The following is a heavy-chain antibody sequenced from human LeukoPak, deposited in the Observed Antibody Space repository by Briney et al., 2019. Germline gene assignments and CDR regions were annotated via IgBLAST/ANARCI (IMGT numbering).Heavy chain of an antibody. CDR1: GLTFSGYG. V-gene: IGHV3-30*03. Sequence: PGGSLRLSCAASGLTFSGYGMHWVRQAPGKGLEWVAVISNDGSNEYYADSVKGRFTISRDNSKNTLYLQMNSLRAEDTAVYYCASSVWGSYPWDYWGQGTLVTVSS. D-gene: IGHD3-16*02. CDR2: ISNDGSNE. J-gene: IGHJ4*02. CDR3: ASSVWGSYPWDY.